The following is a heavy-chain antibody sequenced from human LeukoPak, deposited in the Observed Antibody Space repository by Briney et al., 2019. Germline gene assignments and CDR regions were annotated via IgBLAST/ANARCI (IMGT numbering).Heavy chain of an antibody. V-gene: IGHV4-31*03. CDR1: GGSISSGGYY. Sequence: SETLSLTCTVSGGSISSGGYYWSWIRQHPGKGLEWIGYIYYGGSTYYNPSLKSRVAISVDTSKNQFSLKLSSVTAADTAVYYCASAFDIAAAGFDYWGQGTLVTVSS. J-gene: IGHJ4*02. D-gene: IGHD6-13*01. CDR3: ASAFDIAAAGFDY. CDR2: IYYGGST.